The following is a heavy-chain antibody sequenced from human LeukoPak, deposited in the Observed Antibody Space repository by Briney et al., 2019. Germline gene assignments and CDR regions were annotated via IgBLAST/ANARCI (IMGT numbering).Heavy chain of an antibody. CDR3: ARLRPYYYDSSGYCDY. J-gene: IGHJ4*02. Sequence: GGSLRLSCAASGFTFSSYSMNWVRQAPGKGLEWVANIKQDGSEKYYVDSVKGRFTISRDNAKNSQYLQMNSLRAQDTAVYYCARLRPYYYDSSGYCDYWGQGTLVTVSS. CDR2: IKQDGSEK. D-gene: IGHD3-22*01. V-gene: IGHV3-7*01. CDR1: GFTFSSYS.